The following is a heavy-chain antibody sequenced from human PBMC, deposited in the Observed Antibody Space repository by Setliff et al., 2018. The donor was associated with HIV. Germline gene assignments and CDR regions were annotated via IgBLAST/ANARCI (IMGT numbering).Heavy chain of an antibody. CDR1: GFTFSSYW. CDR2: IKQDGSEK. D-gene: IGHD3-22*01. Sequence: GGSLRLSCAASGFTFSSYWMSWVRQAPGKGLEWVANIKQDGSEKYYVDSVKGRFTISRDNARNSLFLQMNNLRVEDTAVYYCAREGSSGYTGWFDSWGQGTLVTVSS. V-gene: IGHV3-7*01. CDR3: AREGSSGYTGWFDS. J-gene: IGHJ5*01.